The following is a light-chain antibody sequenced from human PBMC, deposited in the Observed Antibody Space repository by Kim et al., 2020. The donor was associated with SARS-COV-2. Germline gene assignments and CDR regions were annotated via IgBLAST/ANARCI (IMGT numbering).Light chain of an antibody. CDR3: QQYASSPRT. V-gene: IGKV3-20*01. CDR2: GAS. CDR1: QSVGNNY. Sequence: EIVLTQFPGTLSLSPGESDTLSCRASQSVGNNYLAWFHQKPGQAPRVVIYGASSRAPGIPDRFAGSGSGTDFTLTISRLEPEDFAVYYCQQYASSPRTFGQGTKVDIK. J-gene: IGKJ1*01.